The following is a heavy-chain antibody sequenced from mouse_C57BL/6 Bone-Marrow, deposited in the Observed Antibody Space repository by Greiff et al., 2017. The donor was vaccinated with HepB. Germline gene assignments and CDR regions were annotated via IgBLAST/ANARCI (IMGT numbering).Heavy chain of an antibody. J-gene: IGHJ1*03. CDR2: ISNGGGST. CDR1: GFTFSDYY. CDR3: ARRRGYFDV. V-gene: IGHV5-12*01. Sequence: EVQRVESGGGLVQPGGSLKLSCAASGFTFSDYYMYWVRQTPEKRLEWVAYISNGGGSTYYPDTVKGRFTISRDNAKNTLSLQMSRLKSEDTAMYYCARRRGYFDVWGTGTTVTVSS.